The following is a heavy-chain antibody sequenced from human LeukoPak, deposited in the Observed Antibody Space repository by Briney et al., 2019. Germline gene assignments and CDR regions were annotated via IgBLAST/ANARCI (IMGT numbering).Heavy chain of an antibody. V-gene: IGHV1-69*01. CDR1: GGTFSSYA. CDR2: IIPIFGTA. D-gene: IGHD6-19*01. J-gene: IGHJ4*02. Sequence: GSSVKVSCKASGGTFSSYAISWVRQAPGQGLEWMGGIIPIFGTANYAQKFQGRVTITADESTSTAYMELSSLRSEDTAVYYCARVGLPSGWQSGFDYWGQGTLVTVSS. CDR3: ARVGLPSGWQSGFDY.